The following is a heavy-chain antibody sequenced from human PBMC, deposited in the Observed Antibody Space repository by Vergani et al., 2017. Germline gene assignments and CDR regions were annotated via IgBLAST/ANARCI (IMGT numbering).Heavy chain of an antibody. Sequence: QVQLVESGGGVVQPGRSLRLSCAASGFTFSSYGMHWVRQAPGKGLEWVAVIWYDGSNKYYADSVKGRFTISRDNSKNTLYLQMNSLRAEDTAVYYCARDRRVAAARNYYYYGMDVWGQGTTVTVSS. CDR1: GFTFSSYG. CDR3: ARDRRVAAARNYYYYGMDV. D-gene: IGHD6-13*01. CDR2: IWYDGSNK. J-gene: IGHJ6*02. V-gene: IGHV3-33*01.